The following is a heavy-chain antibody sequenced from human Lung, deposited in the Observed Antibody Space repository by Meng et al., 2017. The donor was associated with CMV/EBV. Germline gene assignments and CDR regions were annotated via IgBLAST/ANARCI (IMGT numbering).Heavy chain of an antibody. J-gene: IGHJ6*02. V-gene: IGHV3-74*01. CDR2: IYSDGIST. Sequence: GGSLRLSCAVSGINLNTYWMHWVRQVPGKGLVWLSRIYSDGISTRYADSVKGRFTISRDNTNNTLYLQMNGLRAEDTAVYYCARFYSAYAMDLWGQGTTVTVSS. D-gene: IGHD1-26*01. CDR3: ARFYSAYAMDL. CDR1: GINLNTYW.